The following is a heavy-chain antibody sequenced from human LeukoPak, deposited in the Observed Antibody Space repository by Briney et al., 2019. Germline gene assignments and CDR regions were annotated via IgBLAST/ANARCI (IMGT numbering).Heavy chain of an antibody. Sequence: ASVKVSCKASGGTFSSYAISWVRQAPGQGLEGMGGIIPIFGTANYAQTFQGRVTITADKSTSTDYMELSSLRSEDTAVYYCARSRGRGDFDYWGQGTLVTVSS. CDR1: GGTFSSYA. CDR2: IIPIFGTA. J-gene: IGHJ4*02. V-gene: IGHV1-69*06. CDR3: ARSRGRGDFDY. D-gene: IGHD3-10*01.